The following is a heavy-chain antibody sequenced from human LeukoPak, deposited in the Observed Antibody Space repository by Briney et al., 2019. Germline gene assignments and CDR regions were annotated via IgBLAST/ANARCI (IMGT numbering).Heavy chain of an antibody. Sequence: SETLSLTCAVYGGSFSGYYWSWIRQPPGKGLEWIGEINHSRSTNYNPSLKSRVTISVDTSKNQFSLKLSSVTAADTAVYYCARGDDDFWSGYLGYWGQGTLVTVSS. CDR3: ARGDDDFWSGYLGY. CDR2: INHSRST. CDR1: GGSFSGYY. D-gene: IGHD3-3*01. V-gene: IGHV4-34*01. J-gene: IGHJ4*02.